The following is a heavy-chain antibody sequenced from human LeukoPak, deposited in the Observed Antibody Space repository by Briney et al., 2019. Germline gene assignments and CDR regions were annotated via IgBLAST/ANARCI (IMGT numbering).Heavy chain of an antibody. Sequence: SETLSLTCAVYGGSFSGYYWSWIRQPPGKGLEWIGEINHSGSTNYNLSLKSRVTISVDTSKNQFSLKLSSVTAADTAVYYCARGVEWELRKGRFDYWGQGTLVTVSS. V-gene: IGHV4-34*01. CDR3: ARGVEWELRKGRFDY. CDR2: INHSGST. D-gene: IGHD1-26*01. CDR1: GGSFSGYY. J-gene: IGHJ4*02.